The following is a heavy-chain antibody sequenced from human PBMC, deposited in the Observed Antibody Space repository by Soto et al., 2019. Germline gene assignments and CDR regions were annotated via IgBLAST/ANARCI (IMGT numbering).Heavy chain of an antibody. CDR1: GGTLSDHG. V-gene: IGHV1-69*06. CDR2: TIPVFNTA. Sequence: QVQLEQSGAEVKKPGSSVKVSCKASGGTLSDHGVAWLRQAPGQGLEWMGGTIPVFNTAKYAQKIQGRVTVTTDKFANIAYMELSSLRSEDTAFYFCARGVYGSGNYYTGPSAFDIWGKGTMVIVSS. D-gene: IGHD3-10*01. J-gene: IGHJ3*02. CDR3: ARGVYGSGNYYTGPSAFDI.